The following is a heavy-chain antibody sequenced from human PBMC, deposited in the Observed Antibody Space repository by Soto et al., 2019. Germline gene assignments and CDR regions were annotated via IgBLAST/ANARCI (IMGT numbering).Heavy chain of an antibody. CDR3: ARGCGPPYYDFWSGFAVGWFDP. Sequence: GASVKVSCKASGYTFTSYGISWVRQAPGQGLEWMGWISAYNGNTNYAQKLQGRVTMTTDTSTSTAYMELRSLRSDDTAVYYCARGCGPPYYDFWSGFAVGWFDPWGQGTLVTVSS. CDR1: GYTFTSYG. D-gene: IGHD3-3*01. J-gene: IGHJ5*02. V-gene: IGHV1-18*01. CDR2: ISAYNGNT.